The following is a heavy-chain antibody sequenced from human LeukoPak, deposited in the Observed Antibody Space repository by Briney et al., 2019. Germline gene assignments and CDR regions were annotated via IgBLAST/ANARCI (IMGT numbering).Heavy chain of an antibody. D-gene: IGHD4-17*01. V-gene: IGHV3-33*01. CDR3: ARDPATTVTTYAY. CDR2: IWDDGSSN. Sequence: GRSLRLSCVASGFTFRIYAMHWVRQAPGQGLEWVAVIWDDGSSNYNPDSVKGRFTISRDNSKNTLYLQMNSLRAEDTAVYYCARDPATTVTTYAYWGQGTLVTVSS. CDR1: GFTFRIYA. J-gene: IGHJ4*02.